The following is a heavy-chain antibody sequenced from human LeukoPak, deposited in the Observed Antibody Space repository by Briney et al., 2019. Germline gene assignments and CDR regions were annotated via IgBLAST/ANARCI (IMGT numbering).Heavy chain of an antibody. CDR1: GGSISSYY. J-gene: IGHJ3*02. CDR3: AREGVGYGDAFDI. Sequence: PSETLSLTCTVSGGSISSYYWSWIRQPPGKGLEWIGYIYYSGSTNYNPSLKSRVTISVDTSKNQFSLKLSSVTAADTAVYYCAREGVGYGDAFDIWGQGTMVTVSS. D-gene: IGHD1-1*01. CDR2: IYYSGST. V-gene: IGHV4-59*01.